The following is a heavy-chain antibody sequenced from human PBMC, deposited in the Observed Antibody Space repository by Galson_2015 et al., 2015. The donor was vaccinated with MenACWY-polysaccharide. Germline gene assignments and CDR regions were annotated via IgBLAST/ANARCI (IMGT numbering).Heavy chain of an antibody. Sequence: SLRLSCADSGFTFSNYLMTWVRQAPGKGLEWLSYISKSGDSTYYADSVKGRFTISRDNARNSLFLQLNSLEAEDTAIYYCARGHYGLDVWGQGTTVTVS. CDR1: GFTFSNYL. CDR3: ARGHYGLDV. CDR2: ISKSGDST. V-gene: IGHV3-11*01. J-gene: IGHJ6*02.